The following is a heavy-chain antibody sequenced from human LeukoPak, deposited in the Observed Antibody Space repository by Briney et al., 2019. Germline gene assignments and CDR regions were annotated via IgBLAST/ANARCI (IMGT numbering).Heavy chain of an antibody. J-gene: IGHJ5*02. CDR3: ARVGWVVVPAAMLFPPSWFDP. V-gene: IGHV4-30-4*01. D-gene: IGHD2-2*01. CDR2: IYYSGST. CDR1: GGSISSGDYY. Sequence: PSHTLSLPCTVSGGSISSGDYYWSWIRQPPGKGLEWIGYIYYSGSTYYNPSLKSRVTISVDTSKNQFSLKLSSVTAADTAVYYCARVGWVVVPAAMLFPPSWFDPWGQGTLVTVSS.